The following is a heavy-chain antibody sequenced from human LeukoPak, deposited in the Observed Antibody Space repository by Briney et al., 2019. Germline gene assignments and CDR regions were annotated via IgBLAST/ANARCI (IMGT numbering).Heavy chain of an antibody. D-gene: IGHD2-15*01. CDR1: GYTFSSYD. Sequence: ASVKVSCKASGYTFSSYDINWVRKAPGQGLEWMGWMNPISGNTGYALTLQGKLTMTRNTSISTAYMELSSLRSEDTAVYYCARDGDQGFCSGGSCPSYFDSWGQGTLVTVSS. CDR2: MNPISGNT. J-gene: IGHJ4*02. CDR3: ARDGDQGFCSGGSCPSYFDS. V-gene: IGHV1-8*01.